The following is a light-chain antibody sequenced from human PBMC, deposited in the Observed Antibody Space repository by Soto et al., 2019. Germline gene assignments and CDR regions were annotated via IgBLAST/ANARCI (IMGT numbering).Light chain of an antibody. CDR1: QSISSW. J-gene: IGKJ3*01. V-gene: IGKV1-5*03. Sequence: DIQMTQSPSTLSASVGDRVTITCRASQSISSWLAWYQKKPGKAPKLLIYKASSLESGVPSRFSGSGSGTEFTLTISSLQPDDFATYYCQQYNSYPFTFGRGTKVDIK. CDR3: QQYNSYPFT. CDR2: KAS.